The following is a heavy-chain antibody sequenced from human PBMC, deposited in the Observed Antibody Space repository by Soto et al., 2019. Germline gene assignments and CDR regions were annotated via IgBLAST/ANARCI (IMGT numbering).Heavy chain of an antibody. J-gene: IGHJ5*02. CDR3: ARRYSSSLSP. CDR2: IYYSGST. Sequence: SETLSLTCTVSGGSISSSSYYRGWIRQPPGKGLEWIGSIYYSGSTYYNPSLKSRVTISVDTSKNQFSLKLSSVTAADTAVYYCARRYSSSLSPWGQGTLVTVSS. CDR1: GGSISSSSYY. D-gene: IGHD6-13*01. V-gene: IGHV4-39*01.